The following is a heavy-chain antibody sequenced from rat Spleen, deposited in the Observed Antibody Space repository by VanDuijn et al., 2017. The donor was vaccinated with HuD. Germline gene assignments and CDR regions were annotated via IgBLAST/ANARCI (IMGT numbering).Heavy chain of an antibody. D-gene: IGHD1-2*01. CDR2: MWSGRST. V-gene: IGHV2S63*01. J-gene: IGHJ2*01. Sequence: EVQLKESGPGLVQPSQTLSLTCTVSGFSLTDYSVHWVRQPPGKGLEWMGVMWSGRSTAYNSALKSRLSISRDTPKSQLFLKMNSLQTEDTAIYYCTRAYSSYIYPGYWGQGVMVTVSS. CDR3: TRAYSSYIYPGY. CDR1: GFSLTDYS.